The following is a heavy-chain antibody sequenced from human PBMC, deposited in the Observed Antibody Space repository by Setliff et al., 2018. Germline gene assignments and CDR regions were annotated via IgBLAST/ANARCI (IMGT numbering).Heavy chain of an antibody. Sequence: ASVKVSCKASGGTFSSYAINWVRQATGQGLEWMGWMNPNSGNTGYAQKFQGRVTMTRNTSISTAYMELSSLRSEDTAVYYCARREYDILTGYYGPRYYYYGMDVWGQGTTVTVSS. CDR2: MNPNSGNT. CDR3: ARREYDILTGYYGPRYYYYGMDV. D-gene: IGHD3-9*01. V-gene: IGHV1-8*02. J-gene: IGHJ6*02. CDR1: GGTFSSYA.